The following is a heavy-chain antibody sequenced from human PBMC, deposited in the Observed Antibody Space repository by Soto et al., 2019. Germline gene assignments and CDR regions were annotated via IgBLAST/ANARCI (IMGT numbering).Heavy chain of an antibody. CDR3: ATIVGATTGDY. CDR2: TRNKANSYTT. CDR1: GFTFSDHY. D-gene: IGHD1-26*01. J-gene: IGHJ4*02. V-gene: IGHV3-72*01. Sequence: GGSLRLSCTASGFTFSDHYMDWVRQAPGKGLEWVGRTRNKANSYTTEYAASVKGRFTISRDDSKNSLYLQMNSLKTEDTAVYYCATIVGATTGDYWGQGTLVTVS.